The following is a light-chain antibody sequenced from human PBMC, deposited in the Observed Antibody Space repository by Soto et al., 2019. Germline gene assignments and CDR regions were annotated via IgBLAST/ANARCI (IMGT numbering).Light chain of an antibody. Sequence: EIVLTQSPGTLSLSPGERATLSCRASQSVSSSFLAWYQQKPGQAPRLLIYGASSRATCIPDRFSGSGYGTDFTLTISRLEPEDFAVYYCQQYRSSPPWTFGQGTKVEIK. J-gene: IGKJ1*01. CDR3: QQYRSSPPWT. V-gene: IGKV3-20*01. CDR2: GAS. CDR1: QSVSSSF.